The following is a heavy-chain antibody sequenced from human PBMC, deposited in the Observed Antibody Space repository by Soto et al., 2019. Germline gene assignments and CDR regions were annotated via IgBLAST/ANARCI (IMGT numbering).Heavy chain of an antibody. CDR3: ARGGGSGSYYHYYYYYMDV. CDR1: GYTFTSYD. V-gene: IGHV1-8*01. Sequence: ASVKVSCKASGYTFTSYDINWVRQATGQGLEWMGWMNPNSGNTGYAQKFQGRVTMTRNTSISTAYMELSSLRSEDTAVYYCARGGGSGSYYHYYYYYMDVWGKGTTVTVSS. D-gene: IGHD3-10*01. J-gene: IGHJ6*03. CDR2: MNPNSGNT.